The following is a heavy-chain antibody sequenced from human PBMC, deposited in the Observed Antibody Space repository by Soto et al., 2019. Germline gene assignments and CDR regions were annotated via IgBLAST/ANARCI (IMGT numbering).Heavy chain of an antibody. CDR1: GFTFSSYA. D-gene: IGHD6-19*01. V-gene: IGHV3-23*01. J-gene: IGHJ4*02. CDR3: AKVFGDLYPQWLVPNFDY. CDR2: ISGSGGST. Sequence: GGSLRLSCAASGFTFSSYAMSWVRQAPGKGLEWVSAISGSGGSTYYADSVKGRFTISRDNSKNTLYLQMNSLRAEDTAVYYCAKVFGDLYPQWLVPNFDYWGQGTMVTVSS.